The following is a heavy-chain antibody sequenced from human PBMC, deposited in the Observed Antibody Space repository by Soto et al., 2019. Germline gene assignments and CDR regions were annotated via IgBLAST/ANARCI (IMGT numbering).Heavy chain of an antibody. CDR3: AREGGNDYGDKTYAFDI. V-gene: IGHV1-69*01. CDR1: GGTFSSYA. CDR2: IIPIFGTA. D-gene: IGHD4-17*01. J-gene: IGHJ3*02. Sequence: QVQLVQSGAEVKKPGSSVMVSCKASGGTFSSYAISWVRQAPGQGLEWMGGIIPIFGTANYAQKFQGRVTITADESTSTAYMELSSLRSEDTAVYYCAREGGNDYGDKTYAFDIWGQGTMVTVSS.